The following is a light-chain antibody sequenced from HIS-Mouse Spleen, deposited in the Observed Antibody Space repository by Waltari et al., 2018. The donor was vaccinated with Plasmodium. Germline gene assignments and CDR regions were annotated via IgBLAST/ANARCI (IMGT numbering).Light chain of an antibody. CDR1: KLGDQY. Sequence: SYELTQPPSVSVSPGQTASITCSGAKLGDQYACWYLQKPGPSPVLVIYQDSKRPPGIPERFSGSNSGNTATLTISGTQAMDEADYYCQAWDSSTVVFGGGTKLTVL. CDR3: QAWDSSTVV. J-gene: IGLJ2*01. V-gene: IGLV3-1*01. CDR2: QDS.